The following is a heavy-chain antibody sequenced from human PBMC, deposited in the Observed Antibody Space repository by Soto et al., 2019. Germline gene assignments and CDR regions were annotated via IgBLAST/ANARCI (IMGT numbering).Heavy chain of an antibody. CDR1: GYTFTNYV. J-gene: IGHJ4*01. V-gene: IGHV1-18*01. Sequence: QVQLVQSGAEVKKPGASVKVSCKASGYTFTNYVINWVRQAPGQGLEWLGWVRDYNGERRYAQRVQARVIMTTDTSTTTAYMELRSLTSHDTAVYYCSRGTSRPASGEYWGQGTLVTVSS. CDR3: SRGTSRPASGEY. D-gene: IGHD2-2*01. CDR2: VRDYNGER.